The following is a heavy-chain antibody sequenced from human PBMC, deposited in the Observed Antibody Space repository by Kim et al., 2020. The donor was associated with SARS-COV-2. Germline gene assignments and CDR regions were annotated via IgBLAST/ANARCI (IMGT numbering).Heavy chain of an antibody. J-gene: IGHJ4*02. Sequence: GGSLRLSCAASGFTFSGYGMHWVRQAPGKGLEWVAFISYDGSNTYYADSVKGRFTISRDNSKNTLYLQMNSLRAEDTGVYYCARDYDILTGYYFDYWGQGTLVTVSS. V-gene: IGHV3-30*03. D-gene: IGHD3-9*01. CDR2: ISYDGSNT. CDR3: ARDYDILTGYYFDY. CDR1: GFTFSGYG.